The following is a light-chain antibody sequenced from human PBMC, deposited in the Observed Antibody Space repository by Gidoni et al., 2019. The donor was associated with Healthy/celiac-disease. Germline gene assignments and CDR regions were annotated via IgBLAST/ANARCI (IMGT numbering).Light chain of an antibody. CDR2: DAS. CDR3: QQYDNLPLT. V-gene: IGKV1-33*01. Sequence: DIQMTQSPSSLSASVGDRVTITCQASQDIRNYLNWYQQNPGKAPKLLIYDASNLETGVPSRFSGSGSGTDFTFTISSLQPEDIATYYCQQYDNLPLTCXGXTKVEIK. CDR1: QDIRNY. J-gene: IGKJ4*01.